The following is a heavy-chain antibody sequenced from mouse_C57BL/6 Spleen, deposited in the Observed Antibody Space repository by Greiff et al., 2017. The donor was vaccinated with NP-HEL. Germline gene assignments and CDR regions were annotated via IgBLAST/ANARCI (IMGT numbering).Heavy chain of an antibody. J-gene: IGHJ2*01. CDR3: ARGGLTGVDY. D-gene: IGHD4-1*01. V-gene: IGHV5-17*01. CDR1: GFTFSDYG. Sequence: EVKLQESGGGLVKPGGSLKLSCAASGFTFSDYGMHWVRQAPEKGLEWVAYISSGSSTIYYADTVKGRFTISRDNAKNTLFLQMTSLRSEDTAMYYCARGGLTGVDYWGQGTTLTVSS. CDR2: ISSGSSTI.